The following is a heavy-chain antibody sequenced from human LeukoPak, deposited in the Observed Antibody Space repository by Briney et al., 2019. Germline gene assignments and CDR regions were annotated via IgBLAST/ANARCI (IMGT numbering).Heavy chain of an antibody. V-gene: IGHV3-74*01. J-gene: IGHJ4*02. CDR2: INSDGTGT. CDR3: ARGGGLAVDS. Sequence: PGGSLRLSCAASGFTVSSNYMSWVRQAPGKGLVWVSRINSDGTGTIYADSVKGRFTISRDNAKNTLYLQMNSLRAEDTAVYYCARGGGLAVDSWGQGTLVTVSS. CDR1: GFTVSSNY. D-gene: IGHD3-16*01.